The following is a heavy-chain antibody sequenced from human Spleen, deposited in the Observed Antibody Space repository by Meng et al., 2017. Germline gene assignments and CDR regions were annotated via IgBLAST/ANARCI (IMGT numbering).Heavy chain of an antibody. CDR2: IGYSGTI. D-gene: IGHD1-7*01. CDR1: GGSTTSTSYY. CDR3: ARRVHDGTGHHYFDS. Sequence: QLQLQESGPGLVKPSETLSLTCTVSGGSTTSTSYYWDWIRQSPAKGLEWIGTIGYSGTIVYNPSLSSRVTMTLGTSKNQFSLKLSSVTAPDTAVYYCARRVHDGTGHHYFDSWGQGTLVTVSS. V-gene: IGHV4-39*01. J-gene: IGHJ4*02.